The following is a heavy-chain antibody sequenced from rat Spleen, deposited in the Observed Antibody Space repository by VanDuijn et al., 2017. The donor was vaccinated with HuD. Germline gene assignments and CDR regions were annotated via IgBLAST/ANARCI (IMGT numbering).Heavy chain of an antibody. J-gene: IGHJ2*01. CDR3: TTVGY. V-gene: IGHV2-6*01. CDR1: GFSLTSYT. D-gene: IGHD1-1*01. Sequence: QVQLKESGPGLVQPSQTLSLTCTVSGFSLTSYTVSWVRQPPGKGLEWIAAISSGGNTYYNSALESRLSISRDTSKSQLFLKMNSLQTEDTALYFCTTVGYWGQGVMVTVSS. CDR2: ISSGGNT.